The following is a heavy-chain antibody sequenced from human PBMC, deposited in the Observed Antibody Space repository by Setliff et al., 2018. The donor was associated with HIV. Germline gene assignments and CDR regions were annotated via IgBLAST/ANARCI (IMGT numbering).Heavy chain of an antibody. CDR2: IHYSGST. J-gene: IGHJ3*02. D-gene: IGHD2-15*01. Sequence: SETLSLTCSVSGGSIRSHWSWIRQPPGKGLEWVGYIHYSGSTKYNSSRKRRVTMSIDTSKNQFSLKLSSATAADTAIYYCPIVDRVESAFDIWGQGAMVTVSS. V-gene: IGHV4-59*11. CDR1: GGSIRSH. CDR3: PIVDRVESAFDI.